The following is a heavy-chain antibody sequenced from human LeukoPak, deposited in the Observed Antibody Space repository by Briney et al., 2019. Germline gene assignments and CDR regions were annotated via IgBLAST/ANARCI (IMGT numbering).Heavy chain of an antibody. D-gene: IGHD6-13*01. CDR2: ISYDGNNN. CDR3: AKDREYSSSLDLYYYYYGMDV. V-gene: IGHV3-30*18. Sequence: GRSLRLSCAASGFTFSSYGMYWVRQAPGTGLEWVAVISYDGNNNYYADSVKGRFTISRDNSKNTLYLQMNSLRAEDTAVYYCAKDREYSSSLDLYYYYYGMDVWGQGTTVTVSS. J-gene: IGHJ6*01. CDR1: GFTFSSYG.